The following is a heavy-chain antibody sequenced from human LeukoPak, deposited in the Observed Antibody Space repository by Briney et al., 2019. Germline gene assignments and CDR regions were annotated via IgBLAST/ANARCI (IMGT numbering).Heavy chain of an antibody. CDR2: IYYSGST. J-gene: IGHJ4*02. Sequence: SETLSLTCTVSGDSISSSSYYWGWIRQPPGKGLEWIGSIYYSGSTYYNPSLKSRVTISVDTSKNQFSLKLSSVTAADTAVYYCARWELLGSYDFDYWGQGTLVTVSS. CDR1: GDSISSSSYY. CDR3: ARWELLGSYDFDY. D-gene: IGHD1-26*01. V-gene: IGHV4-39*01.